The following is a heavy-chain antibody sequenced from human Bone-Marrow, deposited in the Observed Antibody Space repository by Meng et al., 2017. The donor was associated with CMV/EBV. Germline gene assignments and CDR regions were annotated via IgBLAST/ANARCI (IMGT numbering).Heavy chain of an antibody. Sequence: SVKVSCKASGGTFSSYAISWVRQAPGQGLEWMGGIIPILGIANYAQKFQGRVTITADKSTSTAYMELSSLRSEDTAVYYCARDRDDFWSGSLDYWGQGTLVTVSS. CDR2: IIPILGIA. J-gene: IGHJ4*02. D-gene: IGHD3-3*01. V-gene: IGHV1-69*10. CDR1: GGTFSSYA. CDR3: ARDRDDFWSGSLDY.